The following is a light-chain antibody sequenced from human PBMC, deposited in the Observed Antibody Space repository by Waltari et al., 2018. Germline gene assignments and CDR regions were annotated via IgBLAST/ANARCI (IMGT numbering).Light chain of an antibody. J-gene: IGLJ1*01. CDR2: DVS. CDR3: CSYAGSSTYV. Sequence: QSALTQPASVSGSPGQSITIPCTGTSSDVGGYNYVSWYQQHPGKAPKLMIYDVSKRPSGVSNRFSGSKSGNTASLTISGLQAEDEADYYCCSYAGSSTYVFRTGTKVTVL. V-gene: IGLV2-23*02. CDR1: SSDVGGYNY.